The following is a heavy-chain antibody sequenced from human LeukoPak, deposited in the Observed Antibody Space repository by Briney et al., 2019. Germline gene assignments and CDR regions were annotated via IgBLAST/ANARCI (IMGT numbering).Heavy chain of an antibody. Sequence: GASVKVSCKASGYTFTSYYMHWVRQAPGQGLEWMGGIIPIFGTANYAQKFQGRVTITADESTSTAYMELSSLRSEDTAVYYCARLAYYYDSSGYYPIYYFDYWGQGTLVTVSS. J-gene: IGHJ4*02. CDR1: GYTFTSYY. CDR3: ARLAYYYDSSGYYPIYYFDY. D-gene: IGHD3-22*01. V-gene: IGHV1-69*13. CDR2: IIPIFGTA.